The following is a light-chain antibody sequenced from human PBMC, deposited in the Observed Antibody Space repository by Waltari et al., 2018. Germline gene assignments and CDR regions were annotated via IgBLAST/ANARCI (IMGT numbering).Light chain of an antibody. V-gene: IGLV1-44*01. J-gene: IGLJ2*01. CDR3: AAWDDGLNGPV. CDR1: SSNIENNP. Sequence: QSVLTPPPSASGAPGQRVTISCSGRSSNIENNPLNWYQQLPGTAPRLLIYSNNQRPSGVPDRFSGSKSGTSASLAISGLQSEDEADYYCAAWDDGLNGPVFGGGTKLTVL. CDR2: SNN.